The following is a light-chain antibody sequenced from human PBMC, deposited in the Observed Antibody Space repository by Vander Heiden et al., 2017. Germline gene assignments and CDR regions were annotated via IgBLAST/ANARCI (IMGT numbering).Light chain of an antibody. J-gene: IGKJ1*01. CDR2: SAS. V-gene: IGKV1-39*01. Sequence: DIQMTQSPSSLPASAGDSITLTCRASRSVLNYLNWYQQTPGKAPRLLIYSASTLQTGIPARFSGSGSGTEFTLTINSLHPEDFAAYWCQQDFNYPLTFGEGSKVEIK. CDR3: QQDFNYPLT. CDR1: RSVLNY.